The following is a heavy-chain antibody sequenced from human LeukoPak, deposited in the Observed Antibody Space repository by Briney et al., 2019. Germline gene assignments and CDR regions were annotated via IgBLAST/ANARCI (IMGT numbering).Heavy chain of an antibody. Sequence: GGSLRLSCAASGFTFSSYWMSWVRQAPGKGLEWVANIKQDGSEKYYVDSGKGRFTISRDNAKNSLYLKMNSMRAEDTAVYYCARGGYCSSTSCYTTPYYFDYWGQGTLVTVSS. CDR2: IKQDGSEK. CDR1: GFTFSSYW. CDR3: ARGGYCSSTSCYTTPYYFDY. J-gene: IGHJ4*02. D-gene: IGHD2-2*02. V-gene: IGHV3-7*01.